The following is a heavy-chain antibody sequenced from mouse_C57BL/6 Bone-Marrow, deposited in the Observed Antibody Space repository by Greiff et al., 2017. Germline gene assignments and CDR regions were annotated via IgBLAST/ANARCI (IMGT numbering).Heavy chain of an antibody. CDR1: GYAFTNYL. CDR2: INPGSGGT. V-gene: IGHV1-54*01. D-gene: IGHD2-1*01. Sequence: QVQLQQSGAELVRPGTSVKVSCKASGYAFTNYLIEWVKQRPGQGLEWIGVINPGSGGTNYNEKFKGKATLTADKSSSTAYMQLSSLTSEDSAVYFCERVYYAHRGFAYWGQGTLVTVSA. CDR3: ERVYYAHRGFAY. J-gene: IGHJ3*01.